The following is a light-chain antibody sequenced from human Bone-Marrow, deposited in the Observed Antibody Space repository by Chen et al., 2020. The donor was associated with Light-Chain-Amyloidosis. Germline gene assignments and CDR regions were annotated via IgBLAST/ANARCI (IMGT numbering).Light chain of an antibody. V-gene: IGLV3-25*03. Sequence: SYELTQPPSVSVYPGQTARITCSGDALPKQYAYWYQQKPGQAPVLVIYKDNERPSGIPERFSGSSSGKTVTLTISGVQAEDEADYNCQSADSSGTLVVFGGGTKLTVL. J-gene: IGLJ2*01. CDR2: KDN. CDR3: QSADSSGTLVV. CDR1: ALPKQY.